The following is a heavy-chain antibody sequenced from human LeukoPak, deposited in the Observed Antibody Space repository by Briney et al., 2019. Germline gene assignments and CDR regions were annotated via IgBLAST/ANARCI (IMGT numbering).Heavy chain of an antibody. Sequence: GGSLRLSCAASGFTFSSYAMSWVRQAPGKGLEWVSAISGSGGSTYYADSVKGRFTISRDNSKNTLYLQMNSLRAEDTAVYYCAKDTGYYGSGSRYHPPFDYWGQGTLVTVSS. D-gene: IGHD3-10*01. J-gene: IGHJ4*02. CDR1: GFTFSSYA. CDR3: AKDTGYYGSGSRYHPPFDY. V-gene: IGHV3-23*01. CDR2: ISGSGGST.